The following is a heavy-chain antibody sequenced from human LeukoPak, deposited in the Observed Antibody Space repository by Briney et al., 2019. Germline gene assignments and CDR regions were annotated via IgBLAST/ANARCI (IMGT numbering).Heavy chain of an antibody. CDR1: GFTVITND. CDR3: ARGVEPLAANTLAY. CDR2: PYSDGNT. V-gene: IGHV3-53*01. J-gene: IGHJ4*02. Sequence: GGSLRLSCAASGFTVITNDMTWDRQAPGKGLEWVSVPYSDGNTKYADSVQGRFTISRDNSKNTLYLEMNSLSPDDTAVYYCARGVEPLAANTLAYWGQGTLVTVSS. D-gene: IGHD1-14*01.